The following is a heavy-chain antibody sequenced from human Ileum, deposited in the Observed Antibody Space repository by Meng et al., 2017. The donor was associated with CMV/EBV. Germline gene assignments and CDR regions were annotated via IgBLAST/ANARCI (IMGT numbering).Heavy chain of an antibody. D-gene: IGHD4-23*01. CDR3: ACFWWERGY. CDR2: IRSKANSYAT. CDR1: GFTFSGSA. V-gene: IGHV3-73*01. J-gene: IGHJ4*02. Sequence: GESLKISCAASGFTFSGSAMHWVRQASGKGLEWVGRIRSKANSYATAYAASVKGRFTISRDDSKNTAYLQMNSLRAEDTAVYYCACFWWERGYWGQGTLVTVSS.